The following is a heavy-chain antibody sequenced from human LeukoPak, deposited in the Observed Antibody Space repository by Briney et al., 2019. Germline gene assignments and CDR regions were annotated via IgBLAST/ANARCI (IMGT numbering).Heavy chain of an antibody. CDR2: ISSSSSYI. J-gene: IGHJ4*02. V-gene: IGHV3-21*01. D-gene: IGHD6-19*01. Sequence: GGSLRLSCAASGFTFSSYSMNWVRQAPGKGLEWVSSISSSSSYIYYADSVKGRFTISRDNAKNSLYLQMDSLRAEDTAVYYCARNLGSSGWYLPTDYWGQGTLVTVSS. CDR1: GFTFSSYS. CDR3: ARNLGSSGWYLPTDY.